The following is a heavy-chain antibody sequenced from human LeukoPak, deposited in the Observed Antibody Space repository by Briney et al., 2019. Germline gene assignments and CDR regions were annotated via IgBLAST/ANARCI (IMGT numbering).Heavy chain of an antibody. V-gene: IGHV1-69*02. CDR3: ARGYYDSSGFWYVDL. CDR2: IIPILGIA. J-gene: IGHJ2*01. CDR1: GGTFSSYT. D-gene: IGHD3-22*01. Sequence: ASVKVSCKASGGTFSSYTISWVRQAPGQGLEWMGRIIPILGIANYAQKFQGRVTITADKSTSTAYMELSSLRSEDTAVYYCARGYYDSSGFWYVDLWGRGTLVTVSS.